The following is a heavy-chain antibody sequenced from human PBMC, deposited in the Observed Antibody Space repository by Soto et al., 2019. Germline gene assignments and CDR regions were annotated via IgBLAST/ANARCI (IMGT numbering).Heavy chain of an antibody. CDR2: VYYSGST. J-gene: IGHJ4*02. Sequence: VQLQESGPGLVKPSETLSLTCTVSGGSISSDYWSWIRQPPGKRLEWIGYVYYSGSTKYNSSLKSRVSISIDTSKNQFSLKLTSVTAADTAVYYCARDFTGDYYFDYWGQGALVTVSS. CDR1: GGSISSDY. V-gene: IGHV4-59*01. CDR3: ARDFTGDYYFDY. D-gene: IGHD4-17*01.